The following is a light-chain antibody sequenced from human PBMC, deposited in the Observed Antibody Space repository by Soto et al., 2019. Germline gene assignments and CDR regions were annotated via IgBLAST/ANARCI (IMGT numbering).Light chain of an antibody. CDR1: PENNKW. CDR3: QHYNSYSEA. CDR2: DAS. V-gene: IGKV1-5*01. Sequence: DIHITQSPSTLSASVGDRVTVTFRGRPENNKWVALEQVKPGKAPKLLMHDASSLESGVPSRFSGSGSGTEFTLTISSLQPDDFATYYCQHYNSYSEAFGQGTKVDIK. J-gene: IGKJ1*01.